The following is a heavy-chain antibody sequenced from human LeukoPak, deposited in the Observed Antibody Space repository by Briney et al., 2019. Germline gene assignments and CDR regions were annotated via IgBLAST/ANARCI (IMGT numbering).Heavy chain of an antibody. Sequence: GGSLRLSCAASGFTFSSYEMNWVRQAPGKGLEWVSYIDNSGRSIYYADSVMGRFTVSRDNAENSLYLQMNSLRAEDTAVYYCARDPYYYDSSGPPTDGMDVWGQGTTVTVSS. V-gene: IGHV3-48*03. J-gene: IGHJ6*02. D-gene: IGHD3-22*01. CDR3: ARDPYYYDSSGPPTDGMDV. CDR1: GFTFSSYE. CDR2: IDNSGRSI.